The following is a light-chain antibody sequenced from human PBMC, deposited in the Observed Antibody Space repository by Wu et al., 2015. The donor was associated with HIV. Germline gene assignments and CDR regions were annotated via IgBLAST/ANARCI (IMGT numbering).Light chain of an antibody. Sequence: EIVMAQSPGTLSVSPGEEATLSCRASQRISSNLAWYQQKPGQAPRLLIYDASSRATGIPARFSGSGFGTDFTLTINRLEPEDLAVYYCQQRNNWSWTFGPRDQGGNQT. CDR2: DAS. V-gene: IGKV3-11*01. CDR1: QRISSN. CDR3: QQRNNWSWT. J-gene: IGKJ1*01.